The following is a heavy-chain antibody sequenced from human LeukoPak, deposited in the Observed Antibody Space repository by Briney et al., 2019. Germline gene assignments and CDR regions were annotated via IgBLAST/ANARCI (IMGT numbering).Heavy chain of an antibody. Sequence: ASVKVSCKASGGTFSSYAISWVRQAPGQGLEWMGGIIPIFGTANYAQKFQGSVTITTDESTSTAYMELSSLRSEDTAVYYCARDRLRIGGYGYYYYMDVWGKGTTVTVSS. CDR1: GGTFSSYA. V-gene: IGHV1-69*05. CDR3: ARDRLRIGGYGYYYYMDV. J-gene: IGHJ6*03. D-gene: IGHD5-12*01. CDR2: IIPIFGTA.